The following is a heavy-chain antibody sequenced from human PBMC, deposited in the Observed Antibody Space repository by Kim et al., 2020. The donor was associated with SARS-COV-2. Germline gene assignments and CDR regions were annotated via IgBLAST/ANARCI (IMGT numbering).Heavy chain of an antibody. V-gene: IGHV3-30*18. Sequence: GGSLRLSCAASGFTFSSYGMHWVRQAPGKGLEWVAVISYDGSNKYYADSVKGRFTISRDNSKNTLYLQMNSLRAEDTAVYYCAKDRVPEEPYYYDSSGYYYYYYGMDVWGQGTTVTVSS. CDR3: AKDRVPEEPYYYDSSGYYYYYYGMDV. CDR1: GFTFSSYG. D-gene: IGHD3-22*01. CDR2: ISYDGSNK. J-gene: IGHJ6*02.